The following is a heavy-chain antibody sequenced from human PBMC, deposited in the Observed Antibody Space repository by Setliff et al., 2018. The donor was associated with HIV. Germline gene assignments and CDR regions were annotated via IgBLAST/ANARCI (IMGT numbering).Heavy chain of an antibody. J-gene: IGHJ6*03. CDR1: GYSFTNYW. CDR3: VRQPGRAAMGRENYYYYYMDV. D-gene: IGHD2-2*01. Sequence: RGESLTISCTGSGYSFTNYWIGWVSQMHGKGLEWMGIIFPGDSDTRNSPSFQGEVTISADTSISTAYLQCRSLKASDTAMYYCVRQPGRAAMGRENYYYYYMDVWGKGTTVTVSS. V-gene: IGHV5-51*01. CDR2: IFPGDSDT.